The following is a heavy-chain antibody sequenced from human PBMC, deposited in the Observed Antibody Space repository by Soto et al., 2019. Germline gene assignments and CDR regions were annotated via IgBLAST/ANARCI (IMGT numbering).Heavy chain of an antibody. V-gene: IGHV4-59*08. CDR2: IYYTGTT. J-gene: IGHJ4*01. Sequence: SETLSLTCTVSGSPISDNYWSWFRQAPEQGLEWVGYIYYTGTTTYNPSVKSPVTLSLDTSKSQFSLILRSVTAADTAVYYCARLGDNYQPFDYWGHGTLVT. CDR3: ARLGDNYQPFDY. D-gene: IGHD2-21*01. CDR1: GSPISDNY.